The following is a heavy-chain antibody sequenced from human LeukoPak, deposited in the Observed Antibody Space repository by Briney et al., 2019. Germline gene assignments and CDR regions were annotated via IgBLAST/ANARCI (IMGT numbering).Heavy chain of an antibody. CDR2: ISYDGSNK. D-gene: IGHD2-2*02. CDR1: GFTFSSYA. V-gene: IGHV3-30-3*01. CDR3: ARVTSRLTYTFFDY. J-gene: IGHJ4*02. Sequence: PGGSLRLSCAASGFTFSSYAMHWVRQAPGKGLEWVAVISYDGSNKYYADSVKGRFTISRDNSKNTLYLQMNSLRAEDTAVYYCARVTSRLTYTFFDYWGQGTLVTVSS.